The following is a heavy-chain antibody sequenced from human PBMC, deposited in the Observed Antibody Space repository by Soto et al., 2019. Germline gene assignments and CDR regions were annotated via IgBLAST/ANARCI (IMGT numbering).Heavy chain of an antibody. CDR3: ARLSRDFSDYYYGMDV. D-gene: IGHD2-2*01. Sequence: QVQLQESGPGLVKPSETLSLTCTVSGGSISSYYWSWIRQPPGKGLEWIGYIYYSGSTNYNPSLKSRVTISVDTSKNQFSLKLSSVTAADTAVYYCARLSRDFSDYYYGMDVW. CDR2: IYYSGST. V-gene: IGHV4-59*08. J-gene: IGHJ6*01. CDR1: GGSISSYY.